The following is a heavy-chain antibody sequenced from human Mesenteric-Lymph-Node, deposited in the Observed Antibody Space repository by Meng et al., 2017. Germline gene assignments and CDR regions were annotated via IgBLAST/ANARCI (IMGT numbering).Heavy chain of an antibody. CDR2: IAGSGETI. V-gene: IGHV3-11*01. Sequence: GESLKISCAASGFSVTKNYVSWVRQAPGKGLEWVSYIAGSGETIYYADSVKGRFTISRDNAKKSSYLQMNSLKVEDAAVYYCATCLRGIYCRVGMDVWGHGTTVTVSS. J-gene: IGHJ6*02. D-gene: IGHD2-15*01. CDR3: ATCLRGIYCRVGMDV. CDR1: GFSVTKNY.